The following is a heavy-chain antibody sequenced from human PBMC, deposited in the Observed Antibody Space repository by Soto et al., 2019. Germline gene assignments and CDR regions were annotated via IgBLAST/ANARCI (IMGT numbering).Heavy chain of an antibody. J-gene: IGHJ4*02. V-gene: IGHV3-23*01. CDR3: AKAPHYYDSSGYYPFDY. Sequence: PGGSLRLSCAASGFTFSSYAMSWVRQAPGKGLEWVSAISGSGGSTYYADSVKGRFTISRDNSKNTLYLQMNSLRAEDTAVYYCAKAPHYYDSSGYYPFDYWGQGTLVTVS. CDR1: GFTFSSYA. D-gene: IGHD3-22*01. CDR2: ISGSGGST.